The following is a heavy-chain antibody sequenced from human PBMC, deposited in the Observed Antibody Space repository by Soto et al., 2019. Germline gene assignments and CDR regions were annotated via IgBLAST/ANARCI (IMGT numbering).Heavy chain of an antibody. CDR2: IYHSVST. J-gene: IGHJ4*02. Sequence: QVQLQESGPGLVKPSGTLSLTCAVSSGSISSSNWWSWVRQPPGKGLEWIGEIYHSVSTNYNPSLKSRVTISVDKSKNQFSLKLSSVTAADTAVYYCASSSPDYSGYDPYYFDYWGQGTLVTVSS. V-gene: IGHV4-4*02. CDR1: SGSISSSNW. CDR3: ASSSPDYSGYDPYYFDY. D-gene: IGHD5-12*01.